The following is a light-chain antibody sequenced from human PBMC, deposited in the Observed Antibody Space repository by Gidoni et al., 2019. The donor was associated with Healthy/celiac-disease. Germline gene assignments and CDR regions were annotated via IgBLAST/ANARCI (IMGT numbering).Light chain of an antibody. Sequence: DIQVTPSPSSLSESVGDRVTITCRASQSISSYLNWYQQKPGKAPKLLSYAASSLQSGVPSRFSGSGSGTDFTLTISSLQPEDFATYYCQQSYSTPLTFGGGTKVEIK. CDR3: QQSYSTPLT. CDR1: QSISSY. CDR2: AAS. J-gene: IGKJ4*01. V-gene: IGKV1-39*01.